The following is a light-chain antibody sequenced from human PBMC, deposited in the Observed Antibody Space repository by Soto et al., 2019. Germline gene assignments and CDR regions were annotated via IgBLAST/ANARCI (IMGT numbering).Light chain of an antibody. J-gene: IGKJ2*01. CDR2: GVS. V-gene: IGKV3-15*01. CDR3: QSYNDWPFA. Sequence: EIVLTQSPATLSVSPGDRVTLSCRASESLFGFLAWYQQKPGQAPSLLIYGVSTRATGIPARFSGGGSATDFTLTISSLQSEDSAVYFCQSYNDWPFASGLGTRLEI. CDR1: ESLFGF.